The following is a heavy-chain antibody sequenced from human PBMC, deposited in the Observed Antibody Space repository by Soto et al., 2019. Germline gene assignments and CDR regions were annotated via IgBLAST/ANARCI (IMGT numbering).Heavy chain of an antibody. CDR3: ARGLGSMIVVVTPHWDYYYYGMDV. Sequence: SVKVSCKASGGTFSSYAISWVRQAPGQGLEWMGGIIPIFGTANYAQKFQGRVTITADKSTSTAYMELSSLRSEDTAVYYCARGLGSMIVVVTPHWDYYYYGMDVWGQGTTVTVSS. D-gene: IGHD3-22*01. CDR2: IIPIFGTA. V-gene: IGHV1-69*06. J-gene: IGHJ6*02. CDR1: GGTFSSYA.